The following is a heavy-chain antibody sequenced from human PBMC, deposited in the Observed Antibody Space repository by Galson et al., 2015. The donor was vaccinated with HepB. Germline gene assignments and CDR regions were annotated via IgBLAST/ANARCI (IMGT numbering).Heavy chain of an antibody. CDR3: ARDPGVTPIANNWFDA. D-gene: IGHD2-21*01. J-gene: IGHJ5*02. V-gene: IGHV3-30-3*01. Sequence: SLRLSCAASGFTFSSYTMHWVRQTPGKGLEWVAVLSSDGSNKFYTDSVRGRFTISRDNSRNTLYLQMNSLRAEDTAIYYCARDPGVTPIANNWFDAWGQGTLVTVSS. CDR1: GFTFSSYT. CDR2: LSSDGSNK.